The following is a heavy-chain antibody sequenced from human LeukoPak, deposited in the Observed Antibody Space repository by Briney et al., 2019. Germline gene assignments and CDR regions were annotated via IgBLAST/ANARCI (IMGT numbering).Heavy chain of an antibody. V-gene: IGHV4-38-2*02. CDR3: ARSPFGGVIDKNYFDY. CDR2: IYHSGRT. J-gene: IGHJ4*02. CDR1: GYSLNSGYY. D-gene: IGHD3-16*02. Sequence: SETLSLTCTVSGYSLNSGYYWGWIRQPPGKGLEWIGSIYHSGRTFHNPSLKSRVTISLDTSKNQLSLKLSSVTPADTAVYYCARSPFGGVIDKNYFDYWGQGTLVTVSS.